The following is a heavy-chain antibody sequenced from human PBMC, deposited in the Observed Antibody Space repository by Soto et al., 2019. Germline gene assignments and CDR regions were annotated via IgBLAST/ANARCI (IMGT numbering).Heavy chain of an antibody. Sequence: SETLSLTCAVYGGSFSGYYWSWIRQPPGKGLEWIGEINHSGSTNYNPSLKSRVTISVDTSKNQFSLKLSSVTAADTAVYYCARGLIAAYDYWGQGTLVTVSS. CDR3: ARGLIAAYDY. V-gene: IGHV4-34*01. CDR2: INHSGST. D-gene: IGHD6-13*01. J-gene: IGHJ4*02. CDR1: GGSFSGYY.